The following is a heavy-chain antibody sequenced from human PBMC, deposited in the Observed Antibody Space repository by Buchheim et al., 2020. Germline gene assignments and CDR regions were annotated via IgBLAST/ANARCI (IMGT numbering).Heavy chain of an antibody. CDR2: TYYRSKWYN. CDR3: TRDLDTTSPEMNQYYGMDV. J-gene: IGHJ6*04. D-gene: IGHD5-18*01. Sequence: QVQLQQSGPGLVKPSQTLSLTCAISGDSVSSSRVSWNWIRQSPSRGLEWLGRTYYRSKWYNDYAVSMKSRITINSDTSKNHFSLQLNSVTPEDTAVYYCTRDLDTTSPEMNQYYGMDVWGKGTTVTVSS. CDR1: GDSVSSSRVS. V-gene: IGHV6-1*01.